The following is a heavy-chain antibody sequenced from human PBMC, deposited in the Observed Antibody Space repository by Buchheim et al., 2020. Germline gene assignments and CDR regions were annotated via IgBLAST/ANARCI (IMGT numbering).Heavy chain of an antibody. Sequence: QVQLQQWGAGLLKPSETLSLTCAVYGGSFSGYYWSWIRQPPGKGLEWIGEINHSGSTNYNPSLKSRVHIPVDTSKNQFSLRLSSVTAADTAVYYCARGPPHYDILTGYYTGVLYWGQGTL. CDR3: ARGPPHYDILTGYYTGVLY. J-gene: IGHJ4*02. D-gene: IGHD3-9*01. CDR2: INHSGST. V-gene: IGHV4-34*01. CDR1: GGSFSGYY.